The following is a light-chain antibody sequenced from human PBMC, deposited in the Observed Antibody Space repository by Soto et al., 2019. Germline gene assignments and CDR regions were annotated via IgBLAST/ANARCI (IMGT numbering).Light chain of an antibody. V-gene: IGLV1-44*01. CDR2: NNN. CDR1: SSNIGSDS. J-gene: IGLJ2*01. CDR3: AAWDDSLNGVV. Sequence: QSVLTQAPSASGTPGQRVTISCSGSSSNIGSDSVNWYQQLPGTAPKLLIYNNNQRPSGVPDRFSGSKSGTSASLDISGLQSEDEADYYCAAWDDSLNGVVFGGGTQLTVL.